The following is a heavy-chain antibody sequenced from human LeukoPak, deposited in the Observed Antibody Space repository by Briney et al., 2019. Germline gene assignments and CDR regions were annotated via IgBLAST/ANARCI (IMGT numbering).Heavy chain of an antibody. Sequence: EGSLRLSCAASGFTFSSSWMHWVRQAPGEGLVWVSRMNSDGSTTNYADSVQGRFTISRDNARNTLFLQMNSLRADDTAVYYCTRAGNYRFDFWGQGTLVTVSS. CDR1: GFTFSSSW. V-gene: IGHV3-74*01. J-gene: IGHJ4*02. D-gene: IGHD1-7*01. CDR2: MNSDGSTT. CDR3: TRAGNYRFDF.